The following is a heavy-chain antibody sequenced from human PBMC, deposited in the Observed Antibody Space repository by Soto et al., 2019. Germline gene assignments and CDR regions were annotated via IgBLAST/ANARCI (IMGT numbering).Heavy chain of an antibody. CDR1: GYTFTGYY. D-gene: IGHD3-22*01. CDR3: ARGWRTYYYDSSGYQFDY. J-gene: IGHJ4*02. V-gene: IGHV1-2*04. CDR2: INPNSGGT. Sequence: ASVKFSCKASGYTFTGYYMHWVRQAPGQGLEWMGWINPNSGGTNYAQKFQGWVTMTRDTSISTAYMELSRLRSDDTAVYYCARGWRTYYYDSSGYQFDYWGQGTLVTVSS.